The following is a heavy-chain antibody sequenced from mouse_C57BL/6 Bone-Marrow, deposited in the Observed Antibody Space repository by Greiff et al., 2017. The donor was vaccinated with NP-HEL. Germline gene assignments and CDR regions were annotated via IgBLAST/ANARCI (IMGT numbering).Heavy chain of an antibody. D-gene: IGHD1-1*01. CDR1: GYTFTDYY. CDR3: ARKAGSSYEFAY. CDR2: INPNNGGT. Sequence: EVQLQQSGPELVKPGASVKISCKASGYTFTDYYMNWVKQSHGKSLEWIGDINPNNGGTSYNQKFKGKATLTVDKSSSTAYMELRSLTSEDSAVYYCARKAGSSYEFAYWGQGTLVTVSA. J-gene: IGHJ3*01. V-gene: IGHV1-26*01.